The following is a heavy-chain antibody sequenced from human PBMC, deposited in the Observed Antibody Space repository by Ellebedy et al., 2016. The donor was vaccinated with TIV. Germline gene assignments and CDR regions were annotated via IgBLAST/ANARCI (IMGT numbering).Heavy chain of an antibody. CDR2: ISTYNGNT. V-gene: IGHV1-18*01. J-gene: IGHJ5*02. CDR1: GYTYTSYG. Sequence: ASVKVSXXASGYTYTSYGISWVRQAPGQGLEWMGWISTYNGNTNYAQKLQGRVTMTTDTSTSTAYMELRSLRSDDTAVYYCARADPFDPWGQGTLVTVSS. CDR3: ARADPFDP.